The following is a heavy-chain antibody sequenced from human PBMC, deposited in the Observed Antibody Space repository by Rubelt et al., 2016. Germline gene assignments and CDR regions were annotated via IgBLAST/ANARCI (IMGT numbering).Heavy chain of an antibody. Sequence: QVQLQQWGAGLLKPSETLSLTCAVYGGSFSGYYWSWIRQPPGKGLEWIGSVYNGGSSHYNPSLKSRVTLSVDMSNNQFSLKLKSVTAADTAVYYCARHVPYGDYFDYWGQGTLVTVSS. J-gene: IGHJ4*02. CDR2: VYNGGSS. CDR1: GGSFSGYY. D-gene: IGHD4-17*01. V-gene: IGHV4-34*01. CDR3: ARHVPYGDYFDY.